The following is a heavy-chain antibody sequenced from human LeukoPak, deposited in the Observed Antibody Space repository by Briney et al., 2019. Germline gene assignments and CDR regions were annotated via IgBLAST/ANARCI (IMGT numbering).Heavy chain of an antibody. CDR3: ARDFGVNDY. V-gene: IGHV3-48*02. J-gene: IGHJ4*02. CDR1: GFTFSSYS. Sequence: GGSLRLSCAASGFTFSSYSMNWVRQAPGKGLEWVSYISSSSTIYYANSVKGRFTISRDNAKNSLYLQMNSLRDEDTAVYYCARDFGVNDYWGQGTLVTVSS. D-gene: IGHD3-10*01. CDR2: ISSSSTI.